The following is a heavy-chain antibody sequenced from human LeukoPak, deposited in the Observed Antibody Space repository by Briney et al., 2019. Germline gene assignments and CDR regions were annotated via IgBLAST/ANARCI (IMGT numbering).Heavy chain of an antibody. D-gene: IGHD2-2*01. J-gene: IGHJ5*02. V-gene: IGHV1-8*02. Sequence: ASVKVSCKASRYTFTTYDINWVRQAAGQGLEWMGWMNPNSGNTGYAQKFQGRVTMTRNTSISTAYMELSSLRSEDTAVYYCARVWCSSTNCLNGWFDAWGQGTPVTVSS. CDR2: MNPNSGNT. CDR1: RYTFTTYD. CDR3: ARVWCSSTNCLNGWFDA.